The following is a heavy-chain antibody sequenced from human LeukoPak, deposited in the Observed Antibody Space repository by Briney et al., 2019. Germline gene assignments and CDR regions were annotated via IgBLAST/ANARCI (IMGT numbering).Heavy chain of an antibody. CDR1: GDSVSSNSAA. J-gene: IGHJ6*03. Sequence: SQTLSLTCAISGDSVSSNSAAWNWIRQSPSRGLEWLGRTYYRSKWYNDYAVSVKSRITINPDTSKNQFSLQLNSVTPEDTAVYYCARAAPGLAMAAYYYYYYMDVWGKGTTVTISS. D-gene: IGHD5-18*01. CDR3: ARAAPGLAMAAYYYYYYMDV. V-gene: IGHV6-1*01. CDR2: TYYRSKWYN.